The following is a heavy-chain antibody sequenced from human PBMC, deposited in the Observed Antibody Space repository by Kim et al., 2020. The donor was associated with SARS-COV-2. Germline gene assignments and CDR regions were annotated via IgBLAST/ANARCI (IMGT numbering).Heavy chain of an antibody. D-gene: IGHD3-22*01. V-gene: IGHV4-39*01. CDR1: GGSISSSSNY. J-gene: IGHJ5*02. Sequence: SETLSLTCTVSGGSISSSSNYWGWIRQPPGKGLEWIGSIYYSGSTYYNPSLKSRVTISVDTSKNQFSLKLSSVTAADTAVYYCARQRITMIVVVITSNWFDPWGQGTLVTVSS. CDR3: ARQRITMIVVVITSNWFDP. CDR2: IYYSGST.